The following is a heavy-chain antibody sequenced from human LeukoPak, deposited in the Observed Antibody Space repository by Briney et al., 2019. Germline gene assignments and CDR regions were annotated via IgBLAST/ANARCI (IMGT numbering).Heavy chain of an antibody. CDR1: GGTFSSYA. V-gene: IGHV1-69*13. Sequence: ASVKVSCKASGGTFSSYAISWVRQAPGQGLEWMGGIIPIFGTANYAQKFQGRVTITADESTSTAYMELSSLRSEDTAVYYCARGRREDSSSSLGYFQHWGQGTLVTVSS. D-gene: IGHD6-6*01. CDR3: ARGRREDSSSSLGYFQH. CDR2: IIPIFGTA. J-gene: IGHJ1*01.